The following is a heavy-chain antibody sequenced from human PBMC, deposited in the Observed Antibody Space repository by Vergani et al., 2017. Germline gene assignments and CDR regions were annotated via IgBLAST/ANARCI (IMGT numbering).Heavy chain of an antibody. CDR1: GGSISSYY. Sequence: QVQLQESGPGLVKPSETLSLTCTVSGGSISSYYWSWIRQPPGKGLEWIGYIYYSGSTNYNPSLKSRVTISVDTSKNQFSLKLSSVTAADTAVYYCARTLSIYDDSSGYVPDAFDIWGQGTMVTVSS. D-gene: IGHD3-22*01. CDR3: ARTLSIYDDSSGYVPDAFDI. V-gene: IGHV4-59*01. J-gene: IGHJ3*02. CDR2: IYYSGST.